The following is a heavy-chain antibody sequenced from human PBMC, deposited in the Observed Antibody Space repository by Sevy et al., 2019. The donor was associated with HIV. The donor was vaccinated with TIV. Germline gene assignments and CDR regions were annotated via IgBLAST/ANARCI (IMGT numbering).Heavy chain of an antibody. Sequence: GGSLRLSCAASAFTFSSYSMNWVRQAPGKGLEWVSSISSSSSYIYYAESVKGRFTISRDNAKNSAYLQMNSLRAEDTAVYYCARDPRTAAAGTRYFDYWGQGTLVTVSS. CDR3: ARDPRTAAAGTRYFDY. CDR2: ISSSSSYI. V-gene: IGHV3-21*01. CDR1: AFTFSSYS. J-gene: IGHJ4*02. D-gene: IGHD6-13*01.